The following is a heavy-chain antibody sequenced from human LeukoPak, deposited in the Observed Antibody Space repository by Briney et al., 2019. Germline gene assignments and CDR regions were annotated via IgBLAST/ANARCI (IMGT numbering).Heavy chain of an antibody. CDR3: ARVGDEVAYTRGYLDY. Sequence: PGGSLRLSCSASGFTFSSYAMHWVRQAPGKGLEYISAISSNGGSAYYTDSVKGRFTISRDNSKNTLYLQMSSLRPEDTAVYYCARVGDEVAYTRGYLDYWGQGTLVTVSS. V-gene: IGHV3-64D*09. D-gene: IGHD3-16*01. CDR1: GFTFSSYA. CDR2: ISSNGGSA. J-gene: IGHJ4*02.